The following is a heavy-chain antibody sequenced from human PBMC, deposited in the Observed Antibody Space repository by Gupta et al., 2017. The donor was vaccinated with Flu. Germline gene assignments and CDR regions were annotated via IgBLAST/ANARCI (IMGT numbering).Heavy chain of an antibody. Sequence: QVQLVESGGGVVQPGRSLRLSCAASGFTFSSYGLHWVRQAPGKGLEWVAVISYDGSNKYYADSVKGRFTISRDNSKNTLYLQMNSLRAEDTAVYYCAKDTGSSYSSSWYDYWGQRTLVTVSS. D-gene: IGHD6-13*01. CDR1: GFTFSSYG. CDR3: AKDTGSSYSSSWYDY. V-gene: IGHV3-30*18. J-gene: IGHJ4*02. CDR2: ISYDGSNK.